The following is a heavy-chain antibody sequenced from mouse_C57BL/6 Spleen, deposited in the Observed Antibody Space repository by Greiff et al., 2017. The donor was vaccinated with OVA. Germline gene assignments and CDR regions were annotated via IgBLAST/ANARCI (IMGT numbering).Heavy chain of an antibody. J-gene: IGHJ3*01. D-gene: IGHD1-1*01. CDR1: GYAFSSSW. Sequence: VQLQESGPELVKPGASVKISCKASGYAFSSSWMNWVKQRPGKGLEWIGRIYPGDGDTNYNGKFKGKATLTADKSSSTAYMQLSSLTSEDSAVYFCARDYGSSYGFIAYWGQGTLVTVSA. CDR3: ARDYGSSYGFIAY. V-gene: IGHV1-82*01. CDR2: IYPGDGDT.